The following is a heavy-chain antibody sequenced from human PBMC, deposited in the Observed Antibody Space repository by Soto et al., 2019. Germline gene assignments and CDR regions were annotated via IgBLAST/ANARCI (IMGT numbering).Heavy chain of an antibody. D-gene: IGHD6-13*01. Sequence: EVQLVESGGGLVKPGGSLRLSCAASGFTFSSYAMSWVRQAPGKGLEWVSTISGSGGSTYYADSVKGRFTISRDNSKNTLYLQMNSLRVEDTAVYYCAKALAADGTRFDPWGQGTLVTVSS. CDR1: GFTFSSYA. CDR2: ISGSGGST. J-gene: IGHJ5*02. CDR3: AKALAADGTRFDP. V-gene: IGHV3-23*04.